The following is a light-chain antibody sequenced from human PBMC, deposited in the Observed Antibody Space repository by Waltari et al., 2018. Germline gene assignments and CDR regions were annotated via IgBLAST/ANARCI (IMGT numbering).Light chain of an antibody. J-gene: IGKJ2*01. CDR2: GET. V-gene: IGKV1-39*01. CDR3: QQTYRTPPYT. CDR1: QTISTF. Sequence: DIQMTQSPSSLSASVGDGVTITCRASQTISTFLNWYQHKPGKAPTLLIYGETILQSGVPSRFSCSGFGTDFTRTITNVQPEDFATYYCQQTYRTPPYTFGQGTKLEIK.